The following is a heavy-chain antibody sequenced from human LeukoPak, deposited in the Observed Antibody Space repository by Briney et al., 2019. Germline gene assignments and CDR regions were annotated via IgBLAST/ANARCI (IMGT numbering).Heavy chain of an antibody. V-gene: IGHV4-34*01. CDR2: INHSGST. J-gene: IGHJ6*02. Sequence: SETLSLTCAVYGGSFSDYYWSWIRQPPGKGLEWIGEINHSGSTNYNPSLKSRVTISVDTSKNQFSLKLSSVTAADTAVYYCARGGSRSSWSRYYYYYGMDVWGQGTTVTVSS. CDR1: GGSFSDYY. CDR3: ARGGSRSSWSRYYYYYGMDV. D-gene: IGHD6-13*01.